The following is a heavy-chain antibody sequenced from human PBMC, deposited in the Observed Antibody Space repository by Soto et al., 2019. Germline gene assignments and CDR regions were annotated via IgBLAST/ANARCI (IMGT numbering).Heavy chain of an antibody. V-gene: IGHV5-51*01. Sequence: GESLKISCKGSGYSFTSYWIGWVPQMPGKGLEWMGIIYPGYSDNRYSPSFQGQVSISADKSISTAYLQWSSLKASDTAMYFCASHHLRTAMADYWGQGTLVTVSS. CDR1: GYSFTSYW. J-gene: IGHJ4*02. D-gene: IGHD5-18*01. CDR3: ASHHLRTAMADY. CDR2: IYPGYSDN.